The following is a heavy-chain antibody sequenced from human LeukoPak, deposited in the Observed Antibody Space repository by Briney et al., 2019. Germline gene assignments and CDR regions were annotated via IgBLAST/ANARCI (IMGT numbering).Heavy chain of an antibody. CDR3: ARDLLGYGNFDY. CDR1: GGSISSGDYY. CDR2: IYYSGTT. V-gene: IGHV4-31*03. J-gene: IGHJ4*02. D-gene: IGHD5-12*01. Sequence: SQTLSLTCTVSGGSISSGDYYWSWIRQHPGKGLEWISYIYYSGTTYYNPSPNSRVTISVDTSENQFSLKLSSVTAADTAVYYCARDLLGYGNFDYWGQGTLVTVSS.